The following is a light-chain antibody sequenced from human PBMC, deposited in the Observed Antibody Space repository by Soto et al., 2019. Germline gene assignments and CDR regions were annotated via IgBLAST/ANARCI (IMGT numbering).Light chain of an antibody. J-gene: IGKJ1*01. Sequence: IHLTHSPSSLSASVVDRVMISCRASQSISNYLNWYQQKPGKAPKVLIFAASRLQSGVPSRFSGSGSGTDFTLTISSLQPEDFATYYCQQSYTRTFGQGTKVDIK. CDR1: QSISNY. CDR2: AAS. CDR3: QQSYTRT. V-gene: IGKV1-39*01.